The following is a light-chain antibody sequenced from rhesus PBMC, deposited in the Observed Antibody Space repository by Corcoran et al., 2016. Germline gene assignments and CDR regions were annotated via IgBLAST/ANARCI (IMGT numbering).Light chain of an antibody. CDR2: WAS. J-gene: IGKJ1*01. CDR3: QRYYSTPVT. CDR1: QSLLYSSNNKNY. Sequence: DIVMTQSPDSLAVSLGERVTINCKSTQSLLYSSNNKNYLAWYQQKPGQAPTLLISWASTRESGVPYRLSGRGSGTDFTLTIRGLKAKGVAVYYCQRYYSTPVTFGQGTKVEIK. V-gene: IGKV4-1*01.